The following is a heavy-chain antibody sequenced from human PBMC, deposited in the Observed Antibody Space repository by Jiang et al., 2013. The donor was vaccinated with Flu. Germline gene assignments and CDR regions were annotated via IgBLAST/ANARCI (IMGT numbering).Heavy chain of an antibody. J-gene: IGHJ4*02. CDR1: GGSFSGYY. Sequence: LLKPSETLSLTCAVYGGSFSGYYWSWIRQPPGKGLEWIGEINHSGSTNYNPSLKSRVTISVDTSKNQFSLKLSSVTAADTAVYYCARLRGDYVWGSYRSTGYFDYWGQGTLVTVSS. D-gene: IGHD3-16*02. V-gene: IGHV4-34*01. CDR3: ARLRGDYVWGSYRSTGYFDY. CDR2: INHSGST.